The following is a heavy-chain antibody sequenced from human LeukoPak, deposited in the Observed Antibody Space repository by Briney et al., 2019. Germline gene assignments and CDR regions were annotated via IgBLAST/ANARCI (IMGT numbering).Heavy chain of an antibody. CDR2: INPNSGGT. D-gene: IGHD2-15*01. V-gene: IGHV1-2*06. CDR1: GYIFTGYY. CDR3: AEEMVADTFDY. Sequence: ASVKVSCKASGYIFTGYYMHWVRQAPGQGLEWMGRINPNSGGTNYAQKFQGRVTMTRDTSISTAYMELSRLRSDDTAVYYCAEEMVADTFDYWGQGTLVTVSS. J-gene: IGHJ4*02.